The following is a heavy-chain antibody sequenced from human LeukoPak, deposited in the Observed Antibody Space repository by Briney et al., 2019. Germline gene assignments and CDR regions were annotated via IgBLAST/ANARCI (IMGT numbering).Heavy chain of an antibody. V-gene: IGHV1-8*01. CDR1: GYTFTSYD. CDR3: ARLHSSGWYGGDAFDI. CDR2: MNPNSGNT. J-gene: IGHJ3*02. D-gene: IGHD6-19*01. Sequence: ASVKVSCKASGYTFTSYDINWVRQATGQGLEWMGWMNPNSGNTGYAQKFQGRVTMTRNTSISTAYMELSSPRSEDTAVYYCARLHSSGWYGGDAFDIWGQGTMVTVSS.